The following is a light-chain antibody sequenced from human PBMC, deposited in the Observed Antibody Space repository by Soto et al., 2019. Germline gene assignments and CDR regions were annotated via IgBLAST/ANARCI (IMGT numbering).Light chain of an antibody. Sequence: DIQMTQYPSSLSASVGDRVTITCRASQSMSSYLNWYQQKPGNAPKLLIYAASSLQSGVPSRFSGRGSGTDFTLTISSRQSEDVATYYCQQTYSTPRGTFGQGNKVYIK. CDR1: QSMSSY. CDR3: QQTYSTPRGT. CDR2: AAS. V-gene: IGKV1-39*01. J-gene: IGKJ1*01.